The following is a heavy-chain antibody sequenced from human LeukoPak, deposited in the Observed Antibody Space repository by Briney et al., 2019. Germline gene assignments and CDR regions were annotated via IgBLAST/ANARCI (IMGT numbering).Heavy chain of an antibody. D-gene: IGHD3-22*01. CDR3: ARRVIVVGLDY. Sequence: GTSLRLSCAASGFTFSSWAMHWVRQAPGKGLEWVAVISSDGSNKYYADSVKGRFTISRDNAKNSLHLQMNSLRAEETAVYFCARRVIVVGLDYWGQGTLVTVSS. CDR2: ISSDGSNK. CDR1: GFTFSSWA. J-gene: IGHJ4*02. V-gene: IGHV3-30*04.